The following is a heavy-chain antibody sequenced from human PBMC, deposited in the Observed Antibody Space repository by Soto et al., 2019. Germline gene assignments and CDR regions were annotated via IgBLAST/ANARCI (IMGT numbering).Heavy chain of an antibody. V-gene: IGHV3-30-3*01. Sequence: QVQLVESGGGVVQPGRSLRLSCAASGFTFSRYAMYWVRQTPGKGLEWVALISYDGSNKYYADSVKGRFTISRDNSKNMLYLQMSSLRGEDTAVYYCARDLYYYDSRGDYVRPSGTTSYFHGVDVWGQGTTVTVSS. J-gene: IGHJ6*02. D-gene: IGHD3-22*01. CDR2: ISYDGSNK. CDR1: GFTFSRYA. CDR3: ARDLYYYDSRGDYVRPSGTTSYFHGVDV.